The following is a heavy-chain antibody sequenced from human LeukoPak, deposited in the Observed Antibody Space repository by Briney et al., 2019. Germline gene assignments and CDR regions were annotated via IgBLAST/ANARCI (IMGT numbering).Heavy chain of an antibody. J-gene: IGHJ5*02. CDR3: ATSYYGSGSSWFPFDP. CDR1: GGSISSGSYY. CDR2: IYTSGST. V-gene: IGHV4-61*02. Sequence: PSQALSLTCTVSGGSISSGSYYWSWIRQPAGKGLEWIGRIYTSGSTNYNPSLKSRVTISVDTSKNQFSLKLSSVTAADTAVYYCATSYYGSGSSWFPFDPWGQGTLVTVSS. D-gene: IGHD3-10*01.